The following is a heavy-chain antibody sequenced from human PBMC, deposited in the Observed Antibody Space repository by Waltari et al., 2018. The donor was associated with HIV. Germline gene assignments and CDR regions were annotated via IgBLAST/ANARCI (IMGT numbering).Heavy chain of an antibody. V-gene: IGHV3-30*01. CDR3: AREFYYDSTGYNSGFDY. J-gene: IGHJ4*02. D-gene: IGHD3-22*01. Sequence: QVHLVESGGGVVQPGRSLRLSCAASGFTFSTLVIHWVRQAPGKGLEWVADISYDGSDKYHADSVKGRFTISRDNSRNTLYLQMNSLRPEDTAVYFCAREFYYDSTGYNSGFDYWGQGTLVTVSS. CDR2: ISYDGSDK. CDR1: GFTFSTLV.